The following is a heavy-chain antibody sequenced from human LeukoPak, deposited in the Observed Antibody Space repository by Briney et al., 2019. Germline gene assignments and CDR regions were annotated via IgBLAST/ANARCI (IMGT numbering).Heavy chain of an antibody. Sequence: SQTLSLTCAVSGGSISSGGYSWSWIRQPPGKGLEWIGYIYHSGSTYYNPSLKSRVTISVDTSKNQFSLKLSSVTAADTAVYYCARRMNYYDSSGSGTWFDPWGQGTLVTVSS. CDR3: ARRMNYYDSSGSGTWFDP. J-gene: IGHJ5*02. D-gene: IGHD3-22*01. CDR2: IYHSGST. CDR1: GGSISSGGYS. V-gene: IGHV4-30-2*03.